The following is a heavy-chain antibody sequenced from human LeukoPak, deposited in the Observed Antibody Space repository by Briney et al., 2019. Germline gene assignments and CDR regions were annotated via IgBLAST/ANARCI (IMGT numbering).Heavy chain of an antibody. CDR2: IYYSGST. CDR3: ARAYWGYFDY. J-gene: IGHJ4*02. D-gene: IGHD2-8*02. V-gene: IGHV4-39*07. Sequence: SESLSLTCTVSGGSITSSSDYWGWIRQPPGKGLEWIGTIYYSGSTYYNPSLKSRVTISIDTSKNQFSLRPSSVTAADTAVYYCARAYWGYFDYWGQGILVTVSS. CDR1: GGSITSSSDY.